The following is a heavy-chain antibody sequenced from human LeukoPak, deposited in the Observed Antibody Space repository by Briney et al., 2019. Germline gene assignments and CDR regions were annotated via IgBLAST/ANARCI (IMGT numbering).Heavy chain of an antibody. Sequence: LETLSLTCTVSGGSISSSTCYWGWIRQPPGKGLEWVGSIYFSGSTYYNPSLKSRVTISVDSSKNQFSLDLSSVTAADTAVYYCAIQSDILTGYSNYYFDYWGQGTLVTVSS. J-gene: IGHJ4*02. V-gene: IGHV4-39*01. CDR1: GGSISSSTCY. CDR2: IYFSGST. D-gene: IGHD3-9*01. CDR3: AIQSDILTGYSNYYFDY.